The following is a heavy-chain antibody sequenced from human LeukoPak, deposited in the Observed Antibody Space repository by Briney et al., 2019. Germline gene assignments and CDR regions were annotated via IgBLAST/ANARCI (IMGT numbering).Heavy chain of an antibody. V-gene: IGHV3-30*02. CDR3: AKAVGYDYVWGSYRAGPYNWFDP. D-gene: IGHD3-16*02. CDR1: GFTFSSYG. J-gene: IGHJ5*02. CDR2: IRYDGSNK. Sequence: GGSLRLSCAASGFTFSSYGMRWVRQAPGKGLEWVAFIRYDGSNKYYADSVKGRFTISRDNSKNTLYLQMNSLRAEDTAVYYCAKAVGYDYVWGSYRAGPYNWFDPWGQGTLVTVSS.